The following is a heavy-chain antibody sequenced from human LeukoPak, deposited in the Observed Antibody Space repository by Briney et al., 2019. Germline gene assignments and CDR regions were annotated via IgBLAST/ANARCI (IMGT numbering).Heavy chain of an antibody. CDR1: GFIFSSYW. CDR2: INQDGSDK. CDR3: ARDTRPVEMATIDY. D-gene: IGHD5-24*01. V-gene: IGHV3-7*01. Sequence: GGSMRLSCAASGFIFSSYWMSWVREAPGKGLEWVANINQDGSDKYYVDSVKGRFTISRDNAKNSLYLEMNSLRAEDTAVYYCARDTRPVEMATIDYWGQGTLVTVSS. J-gene: IGHJ4*02.